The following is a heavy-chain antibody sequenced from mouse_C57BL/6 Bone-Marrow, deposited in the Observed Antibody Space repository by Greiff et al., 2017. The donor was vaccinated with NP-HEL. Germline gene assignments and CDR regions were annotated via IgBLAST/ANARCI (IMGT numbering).Heavy chain of an antibody. D-gene: IGHD2-13*01. CDR2: IDPENGDT. Sequence: VQLQQPGAELVRPGASVKLSCTASGFTFTDAYMPWVKQRPEQGLEWIGWIDPENGDTESASKFQGKATLTADTPSNTDYLRLSSVAAEDTAVYYCITGDACAYWGQGTLVTVSA. J-gene: IGHJ3*01. CDR3: ITGDACAY. CDR1: GFTFTDAY. V-gene: IGHV14-4*01.